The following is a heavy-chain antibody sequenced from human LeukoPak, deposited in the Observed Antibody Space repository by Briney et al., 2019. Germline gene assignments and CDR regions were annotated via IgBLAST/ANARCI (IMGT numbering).Heavy chain of an antibody. Sequence: SETLSLTCAVYGGSFSGYYWSWIRQPPGKGLEWIGEINHSGSTNYNPSLKSRVTISVDTSKNQFSLKLSSVTAADTAVYYCARDLAAAGIHFDYWGQGTLVTVPS. CDR1: GGSFSGYY. CDR2: INHSGST. CDR3: ARDLAAAGIHFDY. J-gene: IGHJ4*02. V-gene: IGHV4-34*01. D-gene: IGHD6-13*01.